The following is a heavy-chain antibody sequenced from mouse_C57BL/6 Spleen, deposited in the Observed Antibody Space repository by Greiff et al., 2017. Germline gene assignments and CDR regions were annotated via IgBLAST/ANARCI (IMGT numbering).Heavy chain of an antibody. J-gene: IGHJ3*01. D-gene: IGHD2-1*01. CDR3: SRHEDYGNYEVWFAD. Sequence: EVKVVESGGDLVKPGGSLKLSCAASGFTFSSYGMSWVRQTPDKRREWVATISSGGSYTYYPDSVKGRFTISRDNAKNTLYRQMSSLKSEDTAMYYCSRHEDYGNYEVWFADWGQGTLVTVSA. V-gene: IGHV5-6*01. CDR1: GFTFSSYG. CDR2: ISSGGSYT.